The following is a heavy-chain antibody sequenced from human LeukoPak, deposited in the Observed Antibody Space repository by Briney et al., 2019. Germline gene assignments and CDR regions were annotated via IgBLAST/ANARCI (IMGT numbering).Heavy chain of an antibody. CDR1: GYSISSGYY. CDR2: IYHSGST. CDR3: ASLRGMGGY. D-gene: IGHD1-26*01. Sequence: SETLSLTCAVSGYSISSGYYWGWIRQPPGKGLEWIGSIYHSGSTYYNPSLKSRVTISVDTSKNRFSLKLSPVTAADTAVYYCASLRGMGGYWGQGTLVTVSS. J-gene: IGHJ4*02. V-gene: IGHV4-38-2*01.